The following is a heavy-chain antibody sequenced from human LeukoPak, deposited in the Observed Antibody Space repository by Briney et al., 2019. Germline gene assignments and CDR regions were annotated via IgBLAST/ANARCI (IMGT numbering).Heavy chain of an antibody. CDR3: ARDGGSGIDY. CDR1: GFSLTTYG. D-gene: IGHD3-10*01. CDR2: IWYDGSRK. Sequence: SGGSLRLSCAASGFSLTTYGTHWLRQAPGKGLEWVAVIWYDGSRKFYGDSVKGRFTVSRDTSGNTMYLQMNTLRVDDTAVYYCARDGGSGIDYWGQGTLVTVSS. V-gene: IGHV3-33*01. J-gene: IGHJ4*02.